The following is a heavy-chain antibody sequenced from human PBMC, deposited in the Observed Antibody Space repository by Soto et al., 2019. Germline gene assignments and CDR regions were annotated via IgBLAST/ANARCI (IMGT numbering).Heavy chain of an antibody. CDR2: IKQDGSEK. V-gene: IGHV3-7*03. CDR1: GFTFSSYW. Sequence: LRLSCAASGFTFSSYWMSWVRQAPGKGLEWVANIKQDGSEKYYVDSVKGRFTISRDNAKNSLYLQMNSLRAEDTAVYYCARGVTNWNYGEWFDPWGQGTLVTVSS. D-gene: IGHD1-7*01. J-gene: IGHJ5*02. CDR3: ARGVTNWNYGEWFDP.